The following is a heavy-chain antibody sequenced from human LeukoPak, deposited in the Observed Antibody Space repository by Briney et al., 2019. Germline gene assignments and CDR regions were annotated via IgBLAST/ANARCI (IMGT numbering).Heavy chain of an antibody. V-gene: IGHV1-24*01. J-gene: IGHJ3*02. D-gene: IGHD1-7*01. Sequence: ASVKVSCKVSGYTLTELSMHWVRQAPGKGLEWMGGFDPEDGETIYAQKFQGRVTMTEDTSTDAAYMELSSLRSEDTAVYYCATELESLNLGAFDIWGQGTMVTVSS. CDR2: FDPEDGET. CDR3: ATELESLNLGAFDI. CDR1: GYTLTELS.